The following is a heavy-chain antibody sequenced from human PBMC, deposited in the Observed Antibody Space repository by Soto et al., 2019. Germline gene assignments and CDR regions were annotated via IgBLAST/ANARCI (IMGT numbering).Heavy chain of an antibody. V-gene: IGHV3-23*01. D-gene: IGHD3-10*01. J-gene: IGHJ3*02. CDR3: AKSLDLVWGSGSYHAFDI. CDR1: GFTFSSYA. CDR2: ISGSGGST. Sequence: GGSLRLSCSVSGFTFSSYAIHWVRQAPGKGLEWVSAISGSGGSTYYADSVKGRFTISRDNSKNTLYLQMNSLRAEDTAVYYCAKSLDLVWGSGSYHAFDIWGQGTMVTV.